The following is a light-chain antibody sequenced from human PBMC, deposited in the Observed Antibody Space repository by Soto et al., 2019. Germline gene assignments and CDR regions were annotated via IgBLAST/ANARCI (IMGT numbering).Light chain of an antibody. CDR1: QGIRYA. CDR2: GAS. V-gene: IGKV1-17*01. CDR3: LQYNSPALT. J-gene: IGKJ1*01. Sequence: DIRMTQSPSSLSASVGDRVTITCRASQGIRYALGWYQQKPGTAPKRLIYGASILQNGVPSRFGGSGSGTEFTLTISSLQPEDFATYYCLQYNSPALTFGQGTKVEI.